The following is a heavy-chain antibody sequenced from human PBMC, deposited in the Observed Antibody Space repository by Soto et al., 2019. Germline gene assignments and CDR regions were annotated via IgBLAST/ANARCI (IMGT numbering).Heavy chain of an antibody. CDR3: AREKYYYDSGSLVYYYYYGMDV. CDR1: GGTFSSYA. CDR2: IIPIFGTA. Sequence: GASVKVSCKASGGTFSSYAISWVRQAPGQGLEWMGGIIPIFGTANYAQKFQGRVTITADESTSTAYMELSSLRSEDTAVYYCAREKYYYDSGSLVYYYYYGMDVWGQGTTVTVSS. J-gene: IGHJ6*02. D-gene: IGHD3-22*01. V-gene: IGHV1-69*13.